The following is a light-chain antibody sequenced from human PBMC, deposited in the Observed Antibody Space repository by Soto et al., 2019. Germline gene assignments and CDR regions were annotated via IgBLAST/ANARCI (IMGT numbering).Light chain of an antibody. V-gene: IGKV1-12*01. CDR1: HDIATW. Sequence: DIQMTQSPSSVSAFVGDRVAITCRASHDIATWLAWYQQQPGKAPRLLIYAASSLQSRVPTRFSGSGSGTDFTLTITSLQPEDSAVYYCQQVKGFPLTFGGGTKVDIK. CDR3: QQVKGFPLT. CDR2: AAS. J-gene: IGKJ4*01.